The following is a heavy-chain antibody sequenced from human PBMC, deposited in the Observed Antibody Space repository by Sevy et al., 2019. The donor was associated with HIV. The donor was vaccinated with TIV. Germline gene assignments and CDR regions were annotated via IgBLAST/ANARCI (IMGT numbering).Heavy chain of an antibody. CDR3: ATTREYYSDNSGYFDY. J-gene: IGHJ4*02. Sequence: ASVKVSCTVSGKTLSELSMHWVRQAPGKGLEWMGSFDPEDGETIHAQNFQGRVTMTEDTFTDTAYMELSSLRSEDTAVYYCATTREYYSDNSGYFDYWGQGTLVTVSS. D-gene: IGHD3-22*01. CDR2: FDPEDGET. CDR1: GKTLSELS. V-gene: IGHV1-24*01.